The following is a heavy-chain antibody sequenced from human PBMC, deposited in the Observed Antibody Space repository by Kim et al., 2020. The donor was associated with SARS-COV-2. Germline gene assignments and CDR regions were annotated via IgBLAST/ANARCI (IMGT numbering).Heavy chain of an antibody. V-gene: IGHV3-33*01. CDR1: GFTFSNYA. J-gene: IGHJ3*01. CDR3: ATDAFDL. CDR2: IWYDGSNK. Sequence: GGSLRLSCEAFGFTFSNYAIHWVRQAPGKGLEWVAVIWYDGSNKYYPDSVKGRFTISRDNSKNTLYLQMNSLRAEDTAVYYCATDAFDLLGQGTMVTVSS.